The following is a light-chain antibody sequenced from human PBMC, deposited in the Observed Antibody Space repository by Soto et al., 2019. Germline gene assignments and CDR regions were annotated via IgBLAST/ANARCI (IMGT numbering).Light chain of an antibody. J-gene: IGKJ2*01. CDR3: QQSHSTPMYT. Sequence: IQMTQSPSSLSASVGDRVIISCRASQNIISYLNWYQQKPGKAPKLLIYGASILQSGVPPRFSGSGSVTDFTLTISSLQPEAFATYYCQQSHSTPMYTFGQGTKLESK. CDR1: QNIISY. CDR2: GAS. V-gene: IGKV1-39*01.